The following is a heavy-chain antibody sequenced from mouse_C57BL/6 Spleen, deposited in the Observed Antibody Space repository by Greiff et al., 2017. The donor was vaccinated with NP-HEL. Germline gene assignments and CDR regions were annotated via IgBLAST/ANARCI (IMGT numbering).Heavy chain of an antibody. CDR2: IYPGDGDT. Sequence: VKLQQSGPELVKPGASVKISCKASGYAFSSSWMNWVKQRPGKGLEWIGRIYPGDGDTNYNGKFKGKATLTADKSSSTAYMQLSSLTSEDSAVYFCARLYDYYWYFDVWGTGTTVTVSS. CDR3: ARLYDYYWYFDV. J-gene: IGHJ1*03. V-gene: IGHV1-82*01. D-gene: IGHD2-4*01. CDR1: GYAFSSSW.